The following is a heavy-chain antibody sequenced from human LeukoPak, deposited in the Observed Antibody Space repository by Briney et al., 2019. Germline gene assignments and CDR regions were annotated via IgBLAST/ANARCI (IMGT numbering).Heavy chain of an antibody. CDR2: IRGSGGST. V-gene: IGHV3-23*01. Sequence: GGSLRLSCAASGFTFSSYAMSWVRQAPGKGLEWVSAIRGSGGSTYYADSVKGRFAISRDNSKNTLDLQMNSLRAEDTAVYYCAKAQGATNGLFDYWGQGTLVTVSS. D-gene: IGHD1-26*01. CDR3: AKAQGATNGLFDY. J-gene: IGHJ4*02. CDR1: GFTFSSYA.